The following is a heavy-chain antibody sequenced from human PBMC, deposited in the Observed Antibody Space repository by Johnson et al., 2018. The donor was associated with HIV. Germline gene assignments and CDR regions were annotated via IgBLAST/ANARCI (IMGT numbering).Heavy chain of an antibody. CDR1: GFIFSSYD. Sequence: VQLVESGGGLVQPGGSLRLSCAASGFIFSSYDMHWVRQATGRGLEWVSGIGTAGDTYYPGSVKGRFTISRENAKNSLYLQMNSLRAGDTAVYYCARGERFGGTQEAFDIWGQGTMVTVSS. D-gene: IGHD1-26*01. CDR3: ARGERFGGTQEAFDI. J-gene: IGHJ3*02. V-gene: IGHV3-13*01. CDR2: IGTAGDT.